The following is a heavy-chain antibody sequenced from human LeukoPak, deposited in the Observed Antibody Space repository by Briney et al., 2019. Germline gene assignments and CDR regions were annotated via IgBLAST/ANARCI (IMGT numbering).Heavy chain of an antibody. CDR3: AFVSTSLQDGGSA. V-gene: IGHV1-69*05. D-gene: IGHD3-10*01. J-gene: IGHJ5*02. Sequence: ASVKVSCTASGGTFSSYAISWVRQAPGQGLEWMGGIIPIFGTANYAQKFQGRVTITTDESTSTAYMELSSLRSEDTAVYYCAFVSTSLQDGGSAWGQGTLVTVSS. CDR1: GGTFSSYA. CDR2: IIPIFGTA.